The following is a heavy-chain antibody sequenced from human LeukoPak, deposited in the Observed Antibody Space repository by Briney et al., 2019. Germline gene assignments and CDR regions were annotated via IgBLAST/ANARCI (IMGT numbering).Heavy chain of an antibody. D-gene: IGHD3-22*01. CDR1: GYTFTSYG. V-gene: IGHV1-18*01. CDR2: ISAYNGNT. J-gene: IGHJ5*02. CDR3: ARDREYYYDSSGYCPNWFDP. Sequence: ASVKVSCKASGYTFTSYGISWVRQAPGQGLEWMGWISAYNGNTNYAQKLQGRVTMTTDTSTSTAYMELRSLRSDDTAVYYCARDREYYYDSSGYCPNWFDPWGQGTLVTVSS.